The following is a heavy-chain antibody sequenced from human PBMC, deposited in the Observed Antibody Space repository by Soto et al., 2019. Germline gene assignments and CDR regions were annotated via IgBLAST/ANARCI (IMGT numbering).Heavy chain of an antibody. CDR2: ISYDGSNK. Sequence: PWGPLSLSCAASGVTFRSYALHWVRQAPGKGLEWVAVISYDGSNKYYEDSVKGRFPIFRGNSKNTLYLQRISRIVEETVGSYCARDHRFSFYGVVIIGVPNDAFGLWGQGTMGTVS. J-gene: IGHJ3*01. V-gene: IGHV3-30-3*01. D-gene: IGHD3-3*01. CDR1: GVTFRSYA. CDR3: ARDHRFSFYGVVIIGVPNDAFGL.